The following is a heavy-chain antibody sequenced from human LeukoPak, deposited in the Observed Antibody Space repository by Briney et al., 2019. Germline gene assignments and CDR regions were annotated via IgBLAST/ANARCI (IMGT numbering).Heavy chain of an antibody. CDR1: GFTFSSYC. J-gene: IGHJ4*02. Sequence: GGSLRLSCAASGFTFSSYCMHWVRQAPGKGREWVAFIRYEGSNKYYADSVKGRFTISRDNSKNTLYLQMNSLRAEDTAVYYCAIGRGYFDYWGQGTLVTVSS. CDR3: AIGRGYFDY. V-gene: IGHV3-30*02. CDR2: IRYEGSNK.